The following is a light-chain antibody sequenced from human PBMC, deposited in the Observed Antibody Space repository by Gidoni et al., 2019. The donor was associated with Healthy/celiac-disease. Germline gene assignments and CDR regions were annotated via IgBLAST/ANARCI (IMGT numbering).Light chain of an antibody. Sequence: DIVMTQSPDSLAVSLGERATINCKSSQSVLYSSNNKNYLAWYQQKPGQPPKLLIYWAATRESGVPDRFSGSGSGTDFTLTISSLQAEDVAVYYCQQYYSTPPHLGQGTKVEIK. J-gene: IGKJ1*01. V-gene: IGKV4-1*01. CDR1: QSVLYSSNNKNY. CDR2: WAA. CDR3: QQYYSTPPH.